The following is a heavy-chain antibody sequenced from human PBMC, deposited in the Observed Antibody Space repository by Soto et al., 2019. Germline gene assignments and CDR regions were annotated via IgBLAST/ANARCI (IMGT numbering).Heavy chain of an antibody. D-gene: IGHD1-26*01. CDR1: GYTFTSYA. CDR2: INAGNGNT. V-gene: IGHV1-3*01. CDR3: ARPSGDGNNWLDP. J-gene: IGHJ5*02. Sequence: ASVKVSCKASGYTFTSYAMHWVRQAPGQRLEWMGWINAGNGNTKYSQKFQGRVTITRDTSASTAYMELSSLRSEDTAVYYGARPSGDGNNWLDPWGHGTLVTFSS.